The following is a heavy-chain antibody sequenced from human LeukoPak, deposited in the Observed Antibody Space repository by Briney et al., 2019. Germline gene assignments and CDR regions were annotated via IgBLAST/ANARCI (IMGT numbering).Heavy chain of an antibody. CDR2: INPSGGST. D-gene: IGHD3-3*01. Sequence: ASVNVSCKASGYTFTSYYMHWVRQAPGQGLEWMGIINPSGGSTSYAQKFQGRVTITADESTSTAYMELSSLRSEDTAVYYCARDHRAFVWSGNPTQNFDYWGQGTLVTVSS. J-gene: IGHJ4*02. V-gene: IGHV1-46*01. CDR3: ARDHRAFVWSGNPTQNFDY. CDR1: GYTFTSYY.